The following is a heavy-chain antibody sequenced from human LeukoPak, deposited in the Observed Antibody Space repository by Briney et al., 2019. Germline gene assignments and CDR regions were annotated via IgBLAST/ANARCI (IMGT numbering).Heavy chain of an antibody. Sequence: SVKVSCKASGGTFSSYAISWVRQAPGQGLEWMGRIIPILGIANYAQKFQGRVTITADKSTSTAYMELSSLKSEDTAVYYCARGRGHVDIVATCDYWGQGTLVTVSS. CDR1: GGTFSSYA. V-gene: IGHV1-69*04. D-gene: IGHD5-12*01. CDR2: IIPILGIA. J-gene: IGHJ4*02. CDR3: ARGRGHVDIVATCDY.